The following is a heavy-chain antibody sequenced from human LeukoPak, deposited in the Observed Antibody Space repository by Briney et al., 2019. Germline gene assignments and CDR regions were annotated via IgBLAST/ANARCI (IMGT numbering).Heavy chain of an antibody. CDR3: ARDPEYYDSSNPGWFDP. CDR1: GGTFSSYA. V-gene: IGHV1-69*13. CDR2: IIPIFGTA. J-gene: IGHJ5*02. Sequence: SVKVSCKASGGTFSSYAISWVRQAPGQGLEWMGGIIPIFGTANYAQRFQGRVTITADESTSTAYMELSSLRSEDTAVYYCARDPEYYDSSNPGWFDPWGQGTLVTVSS. D-gene: IGHD3-22*01.